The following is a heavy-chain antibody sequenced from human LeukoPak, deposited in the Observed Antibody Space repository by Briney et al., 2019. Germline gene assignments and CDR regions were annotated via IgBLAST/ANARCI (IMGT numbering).Heavy chain of an antibody. V-gene: IGHV4-59*12. CDR2: IYYSGST. Sequence: SETLSLTCTVSGGSISSYYWSWIRQPPGKGLEWIGYIYYSGSTNYNPSLKSRVTISVDTSKNQFSLKLGSVTAADTAVYYCARDGATPFDYWGQGTLVTVSS. J-gene: IGHJ4*02. CDR3: ARDGATPFDY. CDR1: GGSISSYY. D-gene: IGHD1-26*01.